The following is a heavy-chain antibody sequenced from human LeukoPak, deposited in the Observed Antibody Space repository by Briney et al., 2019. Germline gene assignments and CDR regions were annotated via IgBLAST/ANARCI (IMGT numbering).Heavy chain of an antibody. V-gene: IGHV4-34*01. J-gene: IGHJ4*02. CDR3: AGYCSGGSCYRHFDY. CDR1: GGSFSGYY. D-gene: IGHD2-15*01. Sequence: IPSETLSLTCAVYGGSFSGYYWSWIRQPPGKGLEWIGEINHSGSTNYNPSPKSRVTISVDTSKNQFSLKLSSVTAADTAVYYCAGYCSGGSCYRHFDYWGQGTLVTVSS. CDR2: INHSGST.